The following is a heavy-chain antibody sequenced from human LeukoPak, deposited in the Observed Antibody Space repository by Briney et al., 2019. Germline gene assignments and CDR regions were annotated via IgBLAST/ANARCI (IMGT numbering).Heavy chain of an antibody. CDR1: GFTFSEYW. D-gene: IGHD5-18*01. CDR2: INGDGSEK. Sequence: GGSLRLSCAASGFTFSEYWMTWVRQTPEKGLEWLAQINGDGSEKYFVDSVRGRFAISRDNAKNSLYLQMNSLRVEDTAVYFCVRDSGSRLLDWWGRGTLVSVSS. CDR3: VRDSGSRLLDW. J-gene: IGHJ4*02. V-gene: IGHV3-7*01.